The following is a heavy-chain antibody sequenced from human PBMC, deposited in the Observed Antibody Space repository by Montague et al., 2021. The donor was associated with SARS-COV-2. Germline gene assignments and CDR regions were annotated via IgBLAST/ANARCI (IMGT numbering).Heavy chain of an antibody. V-gene: IGHV4-4*02. Sequence: SETLSLTCTVSGGSISSDNWWTWVRQPPGKGLEWIGDIFHSGTTNYNPSLKSRLTISVDKSKNQISLKLISVTAADTAMYYCALPLGGARFDPWGQGTLGTVSS. J-gene: IGHJ5*02. CDR2: IFHSGTT. CDR3: ALPLGGARFDP. CDR1: GGSISSDNW. D-gene: IGHD3-16*01.